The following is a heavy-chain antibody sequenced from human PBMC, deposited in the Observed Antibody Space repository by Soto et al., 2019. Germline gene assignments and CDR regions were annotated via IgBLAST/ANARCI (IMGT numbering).Heavy chain of an antibody. Sequence: ASVKVSCKASGYTFTSYGISWVRQAPGQGLEWMGWISAYNGNTNYAQKLQGRVTMTTDTSTSTAYMELRSLRSDDTAVYYCARDGTRYCSSTSCYEEVIDYWGQGTLVTVSS. CDR3: ARDGTRYCSSTSCYEEVIDY. CDR2: ISAYNGNT. J-gene: IGHJ4*02. D-gene: IGHD2-2*01. CDR1: GYTFTSYG. V-gene: IGHV1-18*01.